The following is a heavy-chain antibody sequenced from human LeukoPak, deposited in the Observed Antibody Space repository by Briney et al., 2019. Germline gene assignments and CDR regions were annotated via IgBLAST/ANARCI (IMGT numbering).Heavy chain of an antibody. J-gene: IGHJ4*02. D-gene: IGHD3-22*01. Sequence: ASVKVSCKASGYTFTSYGISWVRQAPGQGLEWMGWISAYNGNTNYAQKLQGRVTMTRDTSTSTAYMELRSLRSDDTAVYYCARDNEPYYYDSSGSGYFDYWGQGTLVTVSS. V-gene: IGHV1-18*01. CDR1: GYTFTSYG. CDR2: ISAYNGNT. CDR3: ARDNEPYYYDSSGSGYFDY.